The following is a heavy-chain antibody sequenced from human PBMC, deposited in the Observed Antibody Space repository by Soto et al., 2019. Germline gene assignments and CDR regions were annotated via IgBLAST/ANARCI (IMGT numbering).Heavy chain of an antibody. D-gene: IGHD3-10*01. J-gene: IGHJ4*02. CDR1: GFSLSSSGEA. CDR3: AHGDPLDFHY. CDR2: IYWNGIE. Sequence: QITLKESGPALVKPTQTLTLTCTFSGFSLSSSGEAVGWIRQPPGKALEWLALIYWNGIERYSPSLKRSLTVFKDSSKNHLVLTLANVDPLDTATYYCAHGDPLDFHYWGQATPVTVSP. V-gene: IGHV2-5*01.